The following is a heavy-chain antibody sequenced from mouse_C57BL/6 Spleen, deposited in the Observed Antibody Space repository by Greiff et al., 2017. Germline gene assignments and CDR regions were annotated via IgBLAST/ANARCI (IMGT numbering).Heavy chain of an antibody. CDR2: INPSNGGT. D-gene: IGHD4-1*01. CDR3: ARGELGRGFDY. V-gene: IGHV1-53*01. Sequence: QVQLQQSGTELVKPGASVKLSCKASGYTFTSYWMHWVKQRPGQGLEWIGNINPSNGGTNYNEKFKSKATLAVDKSSSTAYMQLSSLTSEDSAVYDCARGELGRGFDYWGQGTTLTVSA. J-gene: IGHJ2*01. CDR1: GYTFTSYW.